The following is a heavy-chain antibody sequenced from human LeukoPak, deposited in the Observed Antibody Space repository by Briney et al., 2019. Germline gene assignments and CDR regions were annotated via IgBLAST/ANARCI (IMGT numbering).Heavy chain of an antibody. CDR2: INPNSGGT. J-gene: IGHJ4*02. D-gene: IGHD6-13*01. CDR1: GYTFTGYY. CDR3: ARGAAAGSINHLDY. Sequence: ASVKVSCKASGYTFTGYYMHWVRQAPGQGLEWMGWINPNSGGTNYAQKFQGRVTMTTDTSTSTAYMELRSLRSDDTAVYYCARGAAAGSINHLDYWGQGTLVTVSS. V-gene: IGHV1-2*02.